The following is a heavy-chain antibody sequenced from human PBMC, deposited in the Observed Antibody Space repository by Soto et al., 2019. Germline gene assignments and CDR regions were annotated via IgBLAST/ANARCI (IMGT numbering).Heavy chain of an antibody. CDR3: ANTEYSSSGTFDY. CDR1: GFTFSSYW. V-gene: IGHV3-74*01. Sequence: GGSLRLSCAASGFTFSSYWMHWVRQAPGKGLVWVSRINSDGSSTSYADSVKGRFTISRDNAKNTLYLQMNSLRAEDTAVYYCANTEYSSSGTFDYWGQGTLVTVSS. J-gene: IGHJ4*02. D-gene: IGHD6-6*01. CDR2: INSDGSST.